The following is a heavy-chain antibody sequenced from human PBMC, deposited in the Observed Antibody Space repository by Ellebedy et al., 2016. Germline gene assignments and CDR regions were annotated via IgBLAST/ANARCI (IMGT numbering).Heavy chain of an antibody. J-gene: IGHJ4*02. D-gene: IGHD3-22*01. V-gene: IGHV3-53*01. CDR3: ARGNYYDSSGYFSRMGY. CDR1: GFSVSSNY. Sequence: GESLKISCVVSGFSVSSNYLSWVRQAPGKGLEWVSVIYAGGSTFYADSVKGRFTISRDNSRNTVYLQMNSLRAEDTAVYYCARGNYYDSSGYFSRMGYWGQGTLVAVSS. CDR2: IYAGGST.